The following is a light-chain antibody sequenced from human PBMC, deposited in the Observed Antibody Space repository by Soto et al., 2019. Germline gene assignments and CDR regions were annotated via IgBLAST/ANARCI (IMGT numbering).Light chain of an antibody. V-gene: IGLV1-40*01. CDR3: QSYDSSLSGVV. Sequence: QSVLTQPPSVSGAPGQRVTLSCTGSSSNIGAGYDVHWYQQLPGTAPKLLFYGNSNRPSGVPDRFSGSKSGTSASLAITGLQAEDEADYYCQSYDSSLSGVVFGGGTKVTVL. CDR2: GNS. J-gene: IGLJ2*01. CDR1: SSNIGAGYD.